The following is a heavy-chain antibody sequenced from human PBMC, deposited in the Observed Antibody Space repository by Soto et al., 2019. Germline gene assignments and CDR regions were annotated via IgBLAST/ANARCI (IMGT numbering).Heavy chain of an antibody. CDR1: GFTFSSYG. CDR3: AQENRTFFDY. J-gene: IGHJ4*02. CDR2: ISYDGSNK. Sequence: VGSLRFSCAASGFTFSSYGMHWVRQAPGKGLEWVAVISYDGSNKYYADSVKGRFTISRDNSKNTLYLQMNSLRAEDTAVYYCAQENRTFFDYWGQGTLVTVSS. V-gene: IGHV3-30*18.